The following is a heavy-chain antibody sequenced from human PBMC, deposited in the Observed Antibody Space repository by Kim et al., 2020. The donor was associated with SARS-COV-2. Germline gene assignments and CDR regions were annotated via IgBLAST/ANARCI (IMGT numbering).Heavy chain of an antibody. Sequence: GGSLRLSCAASGFTFSSYAMSWVRQAPGKGLEWVSAISGSGGSTYYADSVKGRFTISRDNSKNTLYLQMNSLRAEDTAVYYCAKDQLIGPTGTTSFDYWGQGTLVTVSS. CDR3: AKDQLIGPTGTTSFDY. CDR1: GFTFSSYA. V-gene: IGHV3-23*01. CDR2: ISGSGGST. D-gene: IGHD1-7*01. J-gene: IGHJ4*02.